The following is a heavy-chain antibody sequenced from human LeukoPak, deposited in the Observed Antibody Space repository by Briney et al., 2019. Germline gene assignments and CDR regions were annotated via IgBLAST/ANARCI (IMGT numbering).Heavy chain of an antibody. CDR3: AKGPYSYDSSGYYYLHAGFDY. CDR2: ISYDGSNK. J-gene: IGHJ4*02. D-gene: IGHD3-22*01. Sequence: GGSLRLSCAASGFTFSYYAMHWVRQAPGKGLEWVAGISYDGSNKYYADSVKGRFTISRDNSKNTMYLQMSSLRAEDTAVYYCAKGPYSYDSSGYYYLHAGFDYWGQGTLVTVSS. V-gene: IGHV3-30*04. CDR1: GFTFSYYA.